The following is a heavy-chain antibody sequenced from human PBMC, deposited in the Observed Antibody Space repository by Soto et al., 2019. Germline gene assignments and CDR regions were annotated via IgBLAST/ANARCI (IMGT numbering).Heavy chain of an antibody. D-gene: IGHD1-26*01. Sequence: SETLSLTCVFSDGSFMGHYWSWSRQPPGKGLEWIAEINHHGFTDYNPSFKSRVTISRDTSTNQISLKMTSVTAADSAVYYCARAAVKQGATLFDFWGQGTLVTVSS. V-gene: IGHV4-34*01. CDR2: INHHGFT. J-gene: IGHJ4*02. CDR1: DGSFMGHY. CDR3: ARAAVKQGATLFDF.